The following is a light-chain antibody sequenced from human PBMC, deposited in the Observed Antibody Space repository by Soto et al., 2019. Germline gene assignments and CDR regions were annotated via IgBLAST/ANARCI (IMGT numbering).Light chain of an antibody. J-gene: IGKJ5*01. CDR1: QSVSNY. Sequence: EIVLTQSPATLSLSPGERATLSCRARQSVSNYLAWYQQKPGQALRLLIYGASNRASGIPARFSGSGPRTDVTLAISSREPEDFSVYYCQQRSNWITFGQGKRLEFE. CDR3: QQRSNWIT. CDR2: GAS. V-gene: IGKV3-11*01.